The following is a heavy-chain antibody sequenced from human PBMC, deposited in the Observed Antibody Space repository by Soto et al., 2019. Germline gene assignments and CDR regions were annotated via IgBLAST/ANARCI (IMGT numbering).Heavy chain of an antibody. V-gene: IGHV3-20*04. J-gene: IGHJ5*02. CDR3: ASVSGRYSIGQNSFDP. Sequence: EVQLVESGGGVVRPGGSLRLSCAASGFTFDDYGMSWVRQAPGKGLEWVSGINWNGGSTGYADSAQGRSTITRANAKTSLSLHMNRLRAEDTALYYCASVSGRYSIGQNSFDPWGQGTLVTVSS. CDR2: INWNGGST. CDR1: GFTFDDYG. D-gene: IGHD6-19*01.